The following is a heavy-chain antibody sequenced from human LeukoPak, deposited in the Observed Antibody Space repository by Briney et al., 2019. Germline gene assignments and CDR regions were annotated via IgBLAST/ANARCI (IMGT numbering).Heavy chain of an antibody. CDR3: ARYTANKSGYSFDY. D-gene: IGHD3-22*01. J-gene: IGHJ4*02. CDR1: GGSISSGDYY. Sequence: PSQTLSLTCTVSGGSISSGDYYWSWIRQPPGKGLEWIGYIYYSGSTYYNPSLKSRVTISVDTSKNQFSLKLSSVTAAGTAIYYCARYTANKSGYSFDYWGQGTLVTVSS. CDR2: IYYSGST. V-gene: IGHV4-30-4*08.